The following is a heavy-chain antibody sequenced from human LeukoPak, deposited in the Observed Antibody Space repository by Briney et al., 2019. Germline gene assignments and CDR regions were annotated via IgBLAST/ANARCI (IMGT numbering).Heavy chain of an antibody. J-gene: IGHJ3*02. CDR1: GYTFTDYY. D-gene: IGHD3-22*01. CDR3: AREPSMIVVVNTRDAFDI. V-gene: IGHV1-2*04. CDR2: INPNSGGT. Sequence: VASVNLSCKASGYTFTDYYMQWVRQAPGQGLEWMGWINPNSGGTHYVQRFQGWVTMTRDTSISTAYMELRSLRSDDTAVYYCAREPSMIVVVNTRDAFDIWGQGTMVTVSS.